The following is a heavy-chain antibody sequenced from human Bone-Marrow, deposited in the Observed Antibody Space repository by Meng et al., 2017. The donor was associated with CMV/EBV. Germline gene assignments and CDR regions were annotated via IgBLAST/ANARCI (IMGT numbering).Heavy chain of an antibody. CDR1: GGSISSRNW. D-gene: IGHD3-3*01. J-gene: IGHJ4*02. CDR2: IYHTGAT. CDR3: ASIYDFVGALDY. V-gene: IGHV4-4*02. Sequence: SETLSLTCAVSGGSISSRNWWSWVRQPPGKGLEWIAEIYHTGATNYNSALKSRVTISVDTSKNQFSLKLSSVTAADTAVYYCASIYDFVGALDYWGQGTLVTVSS.